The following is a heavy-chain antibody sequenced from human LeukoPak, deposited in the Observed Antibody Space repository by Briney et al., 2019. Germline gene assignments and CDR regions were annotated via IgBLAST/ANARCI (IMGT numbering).Heavy chain of an antibody. CDR2: IYYSGST. J-gene: IGHJ5*02. V-gene: IGHV4-59*08. CDR3: ARHRIVVVPAANWFDP. Sequence: PSETLSLTCTVSGGSISSYYWSWIRQPPGKGLEWIGYIYYSGSTNYNPSLKSRITISVDTSKNQFSLKLSSVTAADTAVYYCARHRIVVVPAANWFDPWGQGTLVTVSS. D-gene: IGHD2-2*01. CDR1: GGSISSYY.